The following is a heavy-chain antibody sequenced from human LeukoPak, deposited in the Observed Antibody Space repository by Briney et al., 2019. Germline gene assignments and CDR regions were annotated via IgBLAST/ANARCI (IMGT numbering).Heavy chain of an antibody. J-gene: IGHJ4*02. CDR1: GFTVSSNY. CDR3: ARDGSAFTFGGVSSGGYFDY. D-gene: IGHD3-16*01. CDR2: IYSGGST. V-gene: IGHV3-66*01. Sequence: GGSLRLSCAASGFTVSSNYMSWVRQAPGKGLECVSVIYSGGSTYYADSVKGRFTISRDNSKNTLYLQMNSLRAEDTAVYYCARDGSAFTFGGVSSGGYFDYWGQGTLVTVSS.